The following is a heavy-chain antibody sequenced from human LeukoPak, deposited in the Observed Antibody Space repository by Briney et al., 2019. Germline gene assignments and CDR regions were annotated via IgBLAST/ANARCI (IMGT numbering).Heavy chain of an antibody. CDR3: AKSRTIFGVVIIGDYFDY. Sequence: GGSLRLSCGASGLTFSTYSMNWVRQAPGKGLEWVSAISGSGGSTYYADSVKGRFTISRDNSKNTLYLQMNSLRAEDTAVYYCAKSRTIFGVVIIGDYFDYWGQGTLVTVSS. CDR1: GLTFSTYS. CDR2: ISGSGGST. J-gene: IGHJ4*02. D-gene: IGHD3-3*01. V-gene: IGHV3-23*01.